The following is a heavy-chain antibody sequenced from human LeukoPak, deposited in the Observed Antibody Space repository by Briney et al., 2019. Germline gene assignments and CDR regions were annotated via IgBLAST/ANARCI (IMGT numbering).Heavy chain of an antibody. CDR1: GFTFSSYA. D-gene: IGHD1-14*01. CDR2: ISYDGSNK. J-gene: IGHJ6*03. V-gene: IGHV3-30*01. CDR3: ARTGPHMDV. Sequence: PGGSLRHSCAASGFTFSSYAMHWVRQAPGKGREWVAVISYDGSNKYYADSVKGRFTISTDNSKNTLYLQMNSLRAEDTAVYYCARTGPHMDVWGKGTTVTVSS.